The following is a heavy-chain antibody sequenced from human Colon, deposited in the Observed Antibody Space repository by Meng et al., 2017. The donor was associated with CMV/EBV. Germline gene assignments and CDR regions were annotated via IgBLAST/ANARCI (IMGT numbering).Heavy chain of an antibody. CDR1: GYTFTSYD. D-gene: IGHD6-6*01. V-gene: IGHV1-8*01. Sequence: ASVKVSCKASGYTFTSYDVNWVRQATGEGLEWMGWMNPKSGNTGYAQKFQGRVTMTRNTSINTAYMELSSLRSQDTAVYYCTRGLKESNSSGRRGNWFDPWGQGTLVTVSS. CDR2: MNPKSGNT. CDR3: TRGLKESNSSGRRGNWFDP. J-gene: IGHJ5*02.